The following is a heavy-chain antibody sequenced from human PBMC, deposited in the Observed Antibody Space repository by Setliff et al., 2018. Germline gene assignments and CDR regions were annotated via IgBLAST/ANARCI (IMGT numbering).Heavy chain of an antibody. CDR1: GGSISSGDYY. J-gene: IGHJ4*02. CDR3: ARESRYYYDNLGTLDY. V-gene: IGHV4-30-4*08. D-gene: IGHD3-22*01. Sequence: SETLSLTCTVSGGSISSGDYYWSWIRQPPGKGLEWIGYIYSSGSTYSNPSLKSRVSISVDTSKNQFSLKLSSVTAADTAVYYCARESRYYYDNLGTLDYWGQGTLVTVSS. CDR2: IYSSGST.